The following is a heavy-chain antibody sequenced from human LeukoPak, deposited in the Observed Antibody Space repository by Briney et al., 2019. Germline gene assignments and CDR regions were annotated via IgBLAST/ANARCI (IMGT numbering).Heavy chain of an antibody. D-gene: IGHD5-18*01. CDR2: INPSGGST. J-gene: IGHJ4*02. CDR3: ARTPAQYSYGLAFDY. Sequence: ASVRVSCTASGYTFTGYYMHWVRQAPGQGLEWMGIINPSGGSTSYAQKFQGRVTMTRDTSTSTAYMELSSLRSEDTAVYYCARTPAQYSYGLAFDYWGQGTLVTISS. CDR1: GYTFTGYY. V-gene: IGHV1-46*01.